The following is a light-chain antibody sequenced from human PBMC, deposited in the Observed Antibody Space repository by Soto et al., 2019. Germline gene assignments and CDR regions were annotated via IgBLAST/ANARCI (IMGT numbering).Light chain of an antibody. V-gene: IGKV3-20*01. CDR2: DAS. Sequence: EIVLTQSTGTLSLSPGERATLSCRASQSISNSYLAWYQQRPGQAPRLLLSDASSRATGIPDRFSGSGSGTDFTLTISRLEPEDFAVYYCQQYGNSLPYTFGQGTKVEIK. J-gene: IGKJ2*01. CDR3: QQYGNSLPYT. CDR1: QSISNSY.